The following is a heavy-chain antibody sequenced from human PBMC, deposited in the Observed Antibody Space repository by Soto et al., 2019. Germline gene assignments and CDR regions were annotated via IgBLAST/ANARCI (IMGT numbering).Heavy chain of an antibody. CDR1: GGSISSSSYY. J-gene: IGHJ5*02. CDR3: ARDDKRNPTTGRFDP. CDR2: IYYSGST. V-gene: IGHV4-31*03. D-gene: IGHD4-4*01. Sequence: SETLSLTCTVSGGSISSSSYYWGWIRQPPGKGLEWIGYIYYSGSTYYNPSLKSRVTISVDTSKNQFSLKLSSVTAADTAVYYCARDDKRNPTTGRFDPWGQGTLVTVSS.